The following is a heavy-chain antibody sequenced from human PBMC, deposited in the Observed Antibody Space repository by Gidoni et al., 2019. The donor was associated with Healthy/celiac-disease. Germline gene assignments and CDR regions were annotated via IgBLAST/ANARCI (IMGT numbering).Heavy chain of an antibody. CDR3: TTDVLWSPGYSSGWSNSYFDY. D-gene: IGHD6-19*01. CDR2: IKSKTDGGTT. CDR1: GFTFSNAW. Sequence: EVQLVESGGGLVKPGGSLRLSCAASGFTFSNAWMSWVRQAPGKGLEWVGRIKSKTDGGTTDYAAPVKGRFTISRDDSKNTLYLQMNSLKTEDTAVYYCTTDVLWSPGYSSGWSNSYFDYWGQGTLVTVSS. J-gene: IGHJ4*02. V-gene: IGHV3-15*01.